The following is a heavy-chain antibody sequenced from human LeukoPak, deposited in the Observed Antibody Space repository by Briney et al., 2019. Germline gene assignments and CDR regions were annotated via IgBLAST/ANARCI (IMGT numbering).Heavy chain of an antibody. J-gene: IGHJ6*02. V-gene: IGHV1-69*01. CDR3: ARASYCSGGSCYYYYGMDV. CDR1: GGTFSSYA. D-gene: IGHD2-15*01. CDR2: IIPIFGTA. Sequence: ASVKVSCKASGGTFSSYAISWVRQAPGQGLEWMGGIIPIFGTANYAQKFQGRVTITADESTSTAYMELSSLRSEDTAVYYCARASYCSGGSCYYYYGMDVWGQGTTVTVSS.